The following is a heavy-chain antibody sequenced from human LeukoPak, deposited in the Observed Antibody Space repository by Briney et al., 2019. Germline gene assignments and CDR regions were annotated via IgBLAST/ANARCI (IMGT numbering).Heavy chain of an antibody. CDR3: AREANSNYPFDY. V-gene: IGHV1-69*06. CDR2: IIPIFGTA. D-gene: IGHD4-11*01. CDR1: GGTFSSYA. Sequence: VASVKVSCKASGGTFSSYAISWVRQAPGQGLEWMGGIIPIFGTANYALKFQGRVTITADKSTSTAYMELSSLRSEDTAVYYCAREANSNYPFDYWGQGTLVTVSS. J-gene: IGHJ4*02.